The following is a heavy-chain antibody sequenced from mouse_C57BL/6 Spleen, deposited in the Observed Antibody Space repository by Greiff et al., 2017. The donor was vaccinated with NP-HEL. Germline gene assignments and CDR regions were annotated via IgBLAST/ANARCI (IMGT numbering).Heavy chain of an antibody. J-gene: IGHJ4*01. D-gene: IGHD1-1*01. CDR1: GYTFTSYW. Sequence: QVQLQQPGAELVKPGASVKMSCKASGYTFTSYWITWVKQRPGQGLEWIGDIYPGSGSTNYNEKFKSKATLTVDTSSSTAYMQLSSLTSEDSAVYYCARWYYYYGSSYVYFDYWGQGTSVTVSS. CDR2: IYPGSGST. CDR3: ARWYYYYGSSYVYFDY. V-gene: IGHV1-55*01.